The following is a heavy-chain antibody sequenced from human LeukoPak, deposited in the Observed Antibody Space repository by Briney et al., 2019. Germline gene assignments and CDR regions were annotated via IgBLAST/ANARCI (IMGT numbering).Heavy chain of an antibody. CDR2: IMTDGSEK. CDR1: GFTFSNYW. V-gene: IGHV3-7*01. Sequence: GGSLRLSCAASGFTFSNYWMSWVRQAPGKGPEWVANIMTDGSEKYYVDSVRGRFTISRDNAKTSLFLQMNSLRAEDTAVYYCSRDYSASISFYLPLDSWGQGTLVTVSS. CDR3: SRDYSASISFYLPLDS. J-gene: IGHJ4*02. D-gene: IGHD6-13*01.